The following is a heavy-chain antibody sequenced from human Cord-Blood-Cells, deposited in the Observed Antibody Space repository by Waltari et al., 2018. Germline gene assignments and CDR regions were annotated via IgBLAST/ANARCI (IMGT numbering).Heavy chain of an antibody. Sequence: QVQLQESGPGLVKPSQTLFLTCTVSGGSISSVDYYWSWIRHPPGQGPEWIGYIYYSVDPYDDPSLHDHVTISVDTSRNHFSLKLSSVTAADTAVYYCARARQGQSLLRYLDWLLDAFDVWGQGKMVTVSS. V-gene: IGHV4-30-4*01. J-gene: IGHJ3*01. CDR1: GGSISSVDYY. CDR3: ARARQGQSLLRYLDWLLDAFDV. CDR2: IYYSVDP. D-gene: IGHD3-9*01.